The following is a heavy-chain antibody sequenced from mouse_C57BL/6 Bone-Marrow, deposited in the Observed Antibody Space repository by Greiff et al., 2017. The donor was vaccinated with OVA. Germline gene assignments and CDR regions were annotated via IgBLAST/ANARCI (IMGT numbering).Heavy chain of an antibody. Sequence: QVQLKQPGAELVKPGASVKLSCKASGYTFTSYWMQWVKQRPGQGLEWIGEIDPSDSYTNYNQKFKGKATLTVDTSSSTAYMQLSSLTSEDSAVYYCARLKLGRPLFDYWGQGTTLTVSS. V-gene: IGHV1-50*01. CDR3: ARLKLGRPLFDY. J-gene: IGHJ2*01. D-gene: IGHD4-1*01. CDR1: GYTFTSYW. CDR2: IDPSDSYT.